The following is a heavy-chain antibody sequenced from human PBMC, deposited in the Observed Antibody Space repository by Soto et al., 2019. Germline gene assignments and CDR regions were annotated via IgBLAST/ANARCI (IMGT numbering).Heavy chain of an antibody. CDR2: IYYSGST. Sequence: QVQLQESGPGLVKTSQTLSLTCTVSGGSISSGGYYWSWIRQHPGKGLEWIGYIYYSGSTYYNPSLKSRVTISVDTSKNQFSLKLSSVTAADTAVYYCARGMVRGVIGYYYGMDVWGQGTTVTVSS. V-gene: IGHV4-31*03. CDR3: ARGMVRGVIGYYYGMDV. D-gene: IGHD3-10*01. J-gene: IGHJ6*02. CDR1: GGSISSGGYY.